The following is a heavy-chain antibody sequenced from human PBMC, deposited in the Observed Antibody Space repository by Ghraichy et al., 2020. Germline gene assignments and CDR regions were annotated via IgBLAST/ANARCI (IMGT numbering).Heavy chain of an antibody. Sequence: GGSLRLSCAASGFAFSVYSMNWVRQAPGKGLEWVSYIGGSSRPIYYADSVKGRFTISRENAKNLVYLEMNSLRAEDSAVYYCARTRGDGAGDYWGQGTLVTVSS. CDR1: GFAFSVYS. D-gene: IGHD4-17*01. J-gene: IGHJ4*02. CDR2: IGGSSRPI. V-gene: IGHV3-48*01. CDR3: ARTRGDGAGDY.